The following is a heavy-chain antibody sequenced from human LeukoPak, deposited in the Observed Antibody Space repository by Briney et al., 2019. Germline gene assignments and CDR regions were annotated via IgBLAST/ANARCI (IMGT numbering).Heavy chain of an antibody. CDR2: ISSSSGAI. V-gene: IGHV3-48*01. J-gene: IGHJ4*02. Sequence: GGSLRLSCAASGFTFSSYNMNWVRQAPGKGLEWVSYISSSSGAIYYADSVKGRFTISRDNAKNSLSLQMNSLRAEDTAVYYCARGRRGYGDYAAPFDYWGQGTLVTVSS. CDR3: ARGRRGYGDYAAPFDY. D-gene: IGHD4-17*01. CDR1: GFTFSSYN.